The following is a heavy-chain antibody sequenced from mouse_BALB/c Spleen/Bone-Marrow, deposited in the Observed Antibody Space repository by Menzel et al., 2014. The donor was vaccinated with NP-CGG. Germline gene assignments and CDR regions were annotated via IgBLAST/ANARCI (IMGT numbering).Heavy chain of an antibody. CDR3: ARLEGNYGSTLAY. D-gene: IGHD1-1*01. Sequence: QVQLQQSGAELVRPGASVKLSCKASGYSFTSYWMNWVKQRPGHGLEWIGMIHPSDTETRLNQRFKDEATLTVDKSSSTAYMQLNSPTSEDSAVYYCARLEGNYGSTLAYWGQGTLVTVSA. J-gene: IGHJ3*01. CDR2: IHPSDTET. CDR1: GYSFTSYW. V-gene: IGHV1-61*01.